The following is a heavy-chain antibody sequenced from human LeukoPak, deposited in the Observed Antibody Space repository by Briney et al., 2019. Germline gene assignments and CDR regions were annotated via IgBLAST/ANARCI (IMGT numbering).Heavy chain of an antibody. D-gene: IGHD3-10*01. CDR1: GGSFSGYY. CDR3: ARGREKVRSDY. J-gene: IGHJ4*02. CDR2: INHSGST. V-gene: IGHV4-34*01. Sequence: SETLSLTCAVYGGSFSGYYWSWIRQPPGKGLEWIGEINHSGSTNYNPSLKSRVTISVDTSKNQFSPKLSSVTAADTAVYYCARGREKVRSDYWGQGTLVTVSS.